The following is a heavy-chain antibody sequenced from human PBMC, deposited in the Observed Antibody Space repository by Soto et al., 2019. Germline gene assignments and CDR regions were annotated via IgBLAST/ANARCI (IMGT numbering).Heavy chain of an antibody. CDR1: EFVLTMYG. CDR2: ISVYHGDT. D-gene: IGHD2-21*01. J-gene: IGHJ6*02. CDR3: VRDVVVASRYHYHTMDL. V-gene: IGHV1-18*01. Sequence: GASVKVSCKASEFVLTMYGISWLRQAPGQGLEWMGWISVYHGDTKYAQNFQDRVTIRADKSTDIVYMDLASLRSDDSAVYYCVRDVVVASRYHYHTMDLWGQ.